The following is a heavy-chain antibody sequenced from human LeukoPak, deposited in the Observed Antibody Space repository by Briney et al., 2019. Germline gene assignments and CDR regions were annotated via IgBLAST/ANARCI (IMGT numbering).Heavy chain of an antibody. V-gene: IGHV7-4-1*02. CDR1: GYTFTSYA. CDR2: INTNTGNP. Sequence: ASVKVSCKASGYTFTSYAMNWVRQAPGQGLEWMGWINTNTGNPTYAQGFTGRFVFSLDTSVSTAYLQISSLKAEDTAVYYCARESTFYDILTGYPRYYYMDVWGKGTTVTVSS. CDR3: ARESTFYDILTGYPRYYYMDV. D-gene: IGHD3-9*01. J-gene: IGHJ6*03.